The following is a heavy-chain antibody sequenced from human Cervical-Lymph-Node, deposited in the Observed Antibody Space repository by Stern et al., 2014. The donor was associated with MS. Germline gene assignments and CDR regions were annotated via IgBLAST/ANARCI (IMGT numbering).Heavy chain of an antibody. V-gene: IGHV3-30*18. CDR1: GFSFSNYG. J-gene: IGHJ4*02. CDR3: AKDTLAIFGLVNPYSFDY. D-gene: IGHD3/OR15-3a*01. Sequence: VHLVESGGGVVQPGRSLRLSCEASGFSFSNYGMHWVRQAPGKGLEWVAVISWDGTNKNYVESVKGRFTISRDNSKNTLSLQMNSLRVDDTAVYYCAKDTLAIFGLVNPYSFDYWGQGSLVTVSS. CDR2: ISWDGTNK.